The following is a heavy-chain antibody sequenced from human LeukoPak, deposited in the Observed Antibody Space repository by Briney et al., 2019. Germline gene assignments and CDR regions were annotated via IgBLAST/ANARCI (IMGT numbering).Heavy chain of an antibody. CDR1: GFTFTNYA. Sequence: GGSLRLSCAASGFTFTNYAMSWVRQAPGKGLEWVSGISGNGISTYYADSVKGRFTISRDNSKSTLYLQMDSLRADDTAVYYCAKEPSWTYCYYYSMDVWGKGTTVTVSS. D-gene: IGHD1-1*01. CDR2: ISGNGIST. CDR3: AKEPSWTYCYYYSMDV. V-gene: IGHV3-23*01. J-gene: IGHJ6*03.